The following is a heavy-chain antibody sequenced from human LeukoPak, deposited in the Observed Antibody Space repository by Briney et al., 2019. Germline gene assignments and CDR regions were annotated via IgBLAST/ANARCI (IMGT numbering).Heavy chain of an antibody. CDR1: GYTFTGYY. J-gene: IGHJ4*02. V-gene: IGHV1-2*02. CDR2: VNPNSGGT. CDR3: ARGETVYGGAIVY. Sequence: ASVKVSCKAFGYTFTGYYMHWVRQAPGRGLEWMGCVNPNSGGTKYAQKFQGGVTLTRDTSISTAYMELSRLRSDDTAVYYCARGETVYGGAIVYWGQGTLVTVSS. D-gene: IGHD3-16*02.